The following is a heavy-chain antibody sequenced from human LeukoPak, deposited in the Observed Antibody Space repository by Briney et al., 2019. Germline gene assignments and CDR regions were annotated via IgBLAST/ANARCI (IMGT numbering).Heavy chain of an antibody. Sequence: SETLSLTCTVSGGSLSSSSYYWGWIRQPPGKGLEWIGSIYYSGSTCYNPSLKSRVTISVDTSKNQFSLKLSSVTAADTAVYFCARGPYSYDSSGAFDIWGQGTMVTVSS. CDR1: GGSLSSSSYY. J-gene: IGHJ3*02. D-gene: IGHD3-22*01. CDR2: IYYSGST. CDR3: ARGPYSYDSSGAFDI. V-gene: IGHV4-39*01.